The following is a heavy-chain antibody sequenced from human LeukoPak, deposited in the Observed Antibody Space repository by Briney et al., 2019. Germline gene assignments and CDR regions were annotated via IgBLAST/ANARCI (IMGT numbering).Heavy chain of an antibody. CDR1: GGTFSSYA. CDR2: IIPILGIA. D-gene: IGHD6-13*01. J-gene: IGHJ3*02. V-gene: IGHV1-69*04. CDR3: ARTFEAAAGTSAFDI. Sequence: SVKVSCKASGGTFSSYAISWVRQAPGQGLEWMGRIIPILGIANYAQKFQGRVTITADKSTSTAYMELSSLRSEDTAVYYRARTFEAAAGTSAFDIWGQGTMVTVSS.